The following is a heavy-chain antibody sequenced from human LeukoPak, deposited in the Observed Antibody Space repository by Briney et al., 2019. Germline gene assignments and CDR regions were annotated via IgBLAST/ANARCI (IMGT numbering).Heavy chain of an antibody. CDR3: AKVMKGSERLTMVRGVIIKTAGLYYMDV. V-gene: IGHV3-23*01. CDR2: ISDSGGST. J-gene: IGHJ6*03. D-gene: IGHD3-10*01. Sequence: GGSLRLSCAASGFTFSSYTMSWVRQAPGKGLEWVSAISDSGGSTYYADSVKGRFTISRDNSKNTLYLQMNSLRAEDTAVYYCAKVMKGSERLTMVRGVIIKTAGLYYMDVWGKGTTVTVSS. CDR1: GFTFSSYT.